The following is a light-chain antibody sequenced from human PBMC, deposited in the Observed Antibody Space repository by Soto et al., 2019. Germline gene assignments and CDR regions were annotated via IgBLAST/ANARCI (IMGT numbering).Light chain of an antibody. CDR1: QSVSSSY. V-gene: IGKV3-20*01. CDR3: QQYGSSPLYT. Sequence: EIVLTQSPGTLSLSPAERATLSCRASQSVSSSYLAWYQQKPGQAPRLLIYGTSNRATGIPDRFSGSGSGTDFTLTISRLEPEDFAVYYCQQYGSSPLYTFGQGTKLEIK. CDR2: GTS. J-gene: IGKJ2*01.